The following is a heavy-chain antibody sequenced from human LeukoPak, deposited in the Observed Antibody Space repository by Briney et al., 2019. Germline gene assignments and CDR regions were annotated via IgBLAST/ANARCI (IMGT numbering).Heavy chain of an antibody. V-gene: IGHV3-7*01. Sequence: GGSLRLSCAASGFTFSSYWMSWVRQAPGKGLEWVANIKQDGSEKYYVDSVRGRFTISRDNAKNSLYLQMNSLRAEDTAVYYCARYPLPGSGGWLLPPYAFDIWGQGTMVTVSS. J-gene: IGHJ3*02. CDR1: GFTFSSYW. D-gene: IGHD3-22*01. CDR3: ARYPLPGSGGWLLPPYAFDI. CDR2: IKQDGSEK.